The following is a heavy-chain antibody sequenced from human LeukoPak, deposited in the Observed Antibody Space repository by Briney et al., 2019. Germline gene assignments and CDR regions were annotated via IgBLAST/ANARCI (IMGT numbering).Heavy chain of an antibody. V-gene: IGHV7-4-1*02. Sequence: ASVKVSCKASGYTFTSYYMHWVRQAPGQGLEWMGWINTRTGNPTYAQGFTGRFVFSLDTSVKTAFLQINSLKAEDTAVYYCARDNVDYYFDYWGQGTLVSVSS. CDR3: ARDNVDYYFDY. J-gene: IGHJ4*02. CDR2: INTRTGNP. D-gene: IGHD3/OR15-3a*01. CDR1: GYTFTSYY.